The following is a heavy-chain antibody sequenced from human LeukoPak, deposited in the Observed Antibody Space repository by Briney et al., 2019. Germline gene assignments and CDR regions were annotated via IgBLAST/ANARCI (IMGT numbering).Heavy chain of an antibody. CDR2: IYHTVST. J-gene: IGHJ5*02. D-gene: IGHD2-15*01. CDR3: ARTYCSGGSCYPGNWFDP. Sequence: PSETLSLTCTVSGGSLSSSRYYWGWLRQPPGTGLEWIGDIYHTVSTNYNPYLRSRVTLSIEKSKNQFSLKVTSMTAADTAMYYCARTYCSGGSCYPGNWFDPWGRGTLVTVSS. CDR1: GGSLSSSRYY. V-gene: IGHV4-39*07.